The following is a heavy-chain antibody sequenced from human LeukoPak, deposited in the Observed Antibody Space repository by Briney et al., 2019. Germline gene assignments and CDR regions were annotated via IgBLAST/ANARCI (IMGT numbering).Heavy chain of an antibody. V-gene: IGHV3-66*02. CDR2: IYAGGST. J-gene: IGHJ4*02. CDR3: ATDPPSPRLQAVSGTNYFDY. Sequence: GGSLRLSCTVSGFTVNSKYMSWVRQAPGKGLEWVSIIYAGGSTYYADSVKGRFTISRYNSKNTLYLQMNSLRAADTAVYYCATDPPSPRLQAVSGTNYFDYWGQGTLVTVSS. CDR1: GFTVNSKY. D-gene: IGHD6-19*01.